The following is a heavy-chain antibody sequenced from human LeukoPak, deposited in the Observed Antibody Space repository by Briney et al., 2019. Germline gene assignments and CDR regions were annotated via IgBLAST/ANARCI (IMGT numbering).Heavy chain of an antibody. Sequence: PSGTLSLTCDVSGGSISSYYWSWIRQPPGKGLEWIGYIYYSGSTNYNPSLKSRVTISVDTSKNQFSLKLSSVTAADTAVYYCARDHDGYNGRFDYWGQGTLVTVSS. V-gene: IGHV4-59*01. CDR3: ARDHDGYNGRFDY. CDR2: IYYSGST. D-gene: IGHD5-24*01. CDR1: GGSISSYY. J-gene: IGHJ4*02.